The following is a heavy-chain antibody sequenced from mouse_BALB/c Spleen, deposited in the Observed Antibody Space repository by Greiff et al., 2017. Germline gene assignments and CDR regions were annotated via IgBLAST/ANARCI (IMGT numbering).Heavy chain of an antibody. J-gene: IGHJ4*01. CDR1: GFTFSSYT. Sequence: EVQGVESGGGLVQPGGSLKLSCAASGFTFSSYTMSWVRQTPEKRLEWVAYISNGGGSTYYPDTVKGRFTISRDNAKNTLYLQMSSLKSEDTAMYYCERQEHYYGFYAMDYWGQGTSVTVSS. CDR2: ISNGGGST. D-gene: IGHD1-2*01. CDR3: ERQEHYYGFYAMDY. V-gene: IGHV5-12-2*01.